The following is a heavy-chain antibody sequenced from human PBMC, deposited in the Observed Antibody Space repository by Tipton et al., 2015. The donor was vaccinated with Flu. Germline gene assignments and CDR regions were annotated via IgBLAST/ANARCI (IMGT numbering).Heavy chain of an antibody. CDR2: IYHSGST. Sequence: TLSLTCAVSGYSISSGYYWGWIRQPPGKGLEWIGSIYHSGSTYYNPSLKSRVTTSVDTSKNQFSLKLSSVTAADTAVYYCARRYCSGGSCVTGWFDPWGQGTLVTVSS. V-gene: IGHV4-38-2*01. CDR1: GYSISSGYY. D-gene: IGHD2-15*01. J-gene: IGHJ5*02. CDR3: ARRYCSGGSCVTGWFDP.